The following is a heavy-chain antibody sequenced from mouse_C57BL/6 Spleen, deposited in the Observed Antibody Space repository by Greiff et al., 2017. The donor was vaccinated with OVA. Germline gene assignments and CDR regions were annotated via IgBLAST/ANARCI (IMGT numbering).Heavy chain of an antibody. CDR1: GYSITSGYY. D-gene: IGHD2-1*01. J-gene: IGHJ4*01. CDR2: ISYDGSN. V-gene: IGHV3-6*01. Sequence: ESGPGLVKPSQSLSLTCSVTGYSITSGYYWNWIRQFPGNKLEWMGYISYDGSNNYNPSLKNRISITLDTSKNQFFLKLNSVTTEDTATYDCARPDGNYAMDYWGQGTSVNVSS. CDR3: ARPDGNYAMDY.